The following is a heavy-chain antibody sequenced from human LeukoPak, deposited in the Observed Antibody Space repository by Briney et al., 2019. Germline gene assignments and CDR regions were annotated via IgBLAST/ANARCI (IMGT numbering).Heavy chain of an antibody. CDR2: IWYDGSNK. CDR3: ARDAFGGVGSFDY. CDR1: GFTFSSYG. J-gene: IGHJ4*02. D-gene: IGHD3-16*01. Sequence: QTGGSLRLSCAASGFTFSSYGMHWVRQAPGKGLEWVAVIWYDGSNKYYADSVKGRFTISRDNSKNTLYLQMNSLRAEDTAVYYCARDAFGGVGSFDYWGQGTLVTVSS. V-gene: IGHV3-33*01.